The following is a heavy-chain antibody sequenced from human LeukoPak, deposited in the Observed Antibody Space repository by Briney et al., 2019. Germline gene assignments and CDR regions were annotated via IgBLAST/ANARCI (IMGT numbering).Heavy chain of an antibody. D-gene: IGHD6-19*01. CDR3: ARDWGSGWYYYYGMDV. Sequence: GRSLRLSCAASGFTFSSYAMHWVRQAPGKGLEWVAVISYDGSNKYYADSVKGRFTISRDNSKNTLYPQMNSLRAEDTAVYYCARDWGSGWYYYYGMDVWGKGTTVTVSS. V-gene: IGHV3-30*04. CDR1: GFTFSSYA. CDR2: ISYDGSNK. J-gene: IGHJ6*04.